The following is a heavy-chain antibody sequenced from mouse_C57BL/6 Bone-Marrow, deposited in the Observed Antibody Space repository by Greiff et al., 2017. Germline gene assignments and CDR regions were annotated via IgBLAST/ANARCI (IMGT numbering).Heavy chain of an antibody. CDR1: GFTFSDYY. V-gene: IGHV5-12*01. J-gene: IGHJ3*01. CDR2: ISNGGGST. CDR3: ARHYGSIEAWFAY. Sequence: EVQLQESGGGLVQPGGSLKLSCAASGFTFSDYYMYWVRQTPEKRLEWVAYISNGGGSTYYPDNGKCRFTISRDNAKNTLYLQMSRLKSEDTAMYYCARHYGSIEAWFAYWGQGTLVTVSA. D-gene: IGHD1-1*01.